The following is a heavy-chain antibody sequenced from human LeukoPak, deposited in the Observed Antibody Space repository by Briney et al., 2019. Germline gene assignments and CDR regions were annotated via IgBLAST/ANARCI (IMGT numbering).Heavy chain of an antibody. CDR2: IKAGNGDT. D-gene: IGHD2-21*01. Sequence: ASVKVSCKASGYIFTKYVVHWVRQAPGQRPEWMGWIKAGNGDTKYSQNFQDRLTVTRDTSASTVYMELSSLTSEDTALYYCARDDCGDTCYPGGYWGQGTLVTVSS. CDR1: GYIFTKYV. J-gene: IGHJ4*02. V-gene: IGHV1-3*01. CDR3: ARDDCGDTCYPGGY.